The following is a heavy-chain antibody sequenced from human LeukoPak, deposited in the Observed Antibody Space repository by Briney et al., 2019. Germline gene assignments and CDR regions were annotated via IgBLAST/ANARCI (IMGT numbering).Heavy chain of an antibody. CDR3: ARDKVESSSSSAFDF. CDR1: GGTFSSYA. D-gene: IGHD6-6*01. CDR2: IIPIFGTA. V-gene: IGHV1-69*13. J-gene: IGHJ4*02. Sequence: SVKVSSMASGGTFSSYAISWVRQAPGQGLEWMGGIIPIFGTANYAQKFQGRVTITADESTSTAYMELSRLGSDDTAVFYCARDKVESSSSSAFDFWGQGTLVTVSS.